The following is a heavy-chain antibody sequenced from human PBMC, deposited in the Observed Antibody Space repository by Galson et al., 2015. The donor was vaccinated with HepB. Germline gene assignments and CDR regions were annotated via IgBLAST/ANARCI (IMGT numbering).Heavy chain of an antibody. CDR2: IWYDGSNE. CDR1: GFTFSDSG. Sequence: SLRLSCAASGFTFSDSGMHWVRQAPGKGLEWVAVIWYDGSNENYAESVKGRLTISRDNSKNTLYLRMNSLRAEDTAVYHCAREGSAGRDLSFDPWGQGTLVTVSS. J-gene: IGHJ5*02. V-gene: IGHV3-33*01. D-gene: IGHD6-13*01. CDR3: AREGSAGRDLSFDP.